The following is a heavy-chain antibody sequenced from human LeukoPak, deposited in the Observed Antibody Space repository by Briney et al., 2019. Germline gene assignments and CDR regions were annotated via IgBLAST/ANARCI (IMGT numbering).Heavy chain of an antibody. V-gene: IGHV3-64*01. D-gene: IGHD6-19*01. CDR3: ARGHSADYYYYGMDV. J-gene: IGHJ6*02. CDR2: VSSIGGNT. Sequence: PGGSLRLSCAASGFTFNSYTMLWVRQAPGKGLEYVSGVSSIGGNTYYASSVKGRFTISRDNSKNTLYLQVGSLRAEDMAVYYCARGHSADYYYYGMDVWGQGTTVTVSS. CDR1: GFTFNSYT.